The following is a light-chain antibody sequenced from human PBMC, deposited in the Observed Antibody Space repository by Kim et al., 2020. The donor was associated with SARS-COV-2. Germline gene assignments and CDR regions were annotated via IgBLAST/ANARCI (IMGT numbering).Light chain of an antibody. V-gene: IGKV1-39*01. CDR1: QNINSF. J-gene: IGKJ4*01. Sequence: DIQMTQSPSSLAASVGDRVTITCRASQNINSFLNWYQQKPGKAPNLLIYAASSLQSGVPSRFSGSGSGTDFTLTISSLQPEDFATYYCQQSHTAPLLTFGGGTKVDIK. CDR2: AAS. CDR3: QQSHTAPLLT.